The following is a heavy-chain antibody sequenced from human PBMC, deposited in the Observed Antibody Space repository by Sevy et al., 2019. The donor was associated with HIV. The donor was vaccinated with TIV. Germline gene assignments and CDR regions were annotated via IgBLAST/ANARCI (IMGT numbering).Heavy chain of an antibody. Sequence: ASVKVSCKASGYTYTGYYMHWMRLAPRQGLEWMGWINPDSGGPTYAPKFQGRVTLTRDTSISTAYMDLSRLKSDDTAVYYCVRDDRDGYFEYWGQGTLVTVSS. CDR2: INPDSGGP. CDR3: VRDDRDGYFEY. V-gene: IGHV1-2*02. J-gene: IGHJ4*02. CDR1: GYTYTGYY.